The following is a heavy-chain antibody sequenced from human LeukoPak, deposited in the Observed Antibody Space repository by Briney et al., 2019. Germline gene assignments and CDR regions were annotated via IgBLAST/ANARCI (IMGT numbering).Heavy chain of an antibody. V-gene: IGHV3-43*02. Sequence: SGGSLRLSCAASGFTFADYAMHWVRQAPGKGLEWVSFISGDGSSTYYADSVKGRFTISRDNSKNSLYLQMNSLRTEDTALYYCAKDPASYGSSYYYYGMDVWGQGTTVTVSS. D-gene: IGHD5-18*01. CDR3: AKDPASYGSSYYYYGMDV. CDR2: ISGDGSST. J-gene: IGHJ6*01. CDR1: GFTFADYA.